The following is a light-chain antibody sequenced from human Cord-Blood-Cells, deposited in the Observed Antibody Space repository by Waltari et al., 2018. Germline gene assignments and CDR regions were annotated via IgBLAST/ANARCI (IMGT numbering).Light chain of an antibody. CDR2: DVS. CDR1: SSDVGGYNY. CDR3: SSYTSSSTLV. V-gene: IGLV2-14*03. Sequence: QSALTQPASVSGSPGQSITISCTGTSSDVGGYNYVSWYQQHPGKAPKLVIYDVSNRPSGVSNRFAGSKSGNTASLTISWLQAEDEADYYCSSYTSSSTLVFGTGTKVTVL. J-gene: IGLJ1*01.